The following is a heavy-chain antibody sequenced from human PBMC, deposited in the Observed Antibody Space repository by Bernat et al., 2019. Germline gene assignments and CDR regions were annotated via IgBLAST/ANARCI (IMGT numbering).Heavy chain of an antibody. CDR3: TNLPDIVVVPAGTSAYY. Sequence: EVQLVESGGGLVQPGGSLKLSCAASGFTFSGSAMHWVRQASGKGLEWVGRIRSKANSYATAYAASVKGRFTISRDDSKNTAYLQMNSLKTEDTAVYYCTNLPDIVVVPAGTSAYYRGQGTLVTVSS. J-gene: IGHJ4*02. V-gene: IGHV3-73*01. D-gene: IGHD2-2*01. CDR1: GFTFSGSA. CDR2: IRSKANSYAT.